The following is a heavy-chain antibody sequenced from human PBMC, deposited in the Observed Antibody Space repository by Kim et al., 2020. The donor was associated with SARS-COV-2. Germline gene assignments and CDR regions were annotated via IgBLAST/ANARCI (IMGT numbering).Heavy chain of an antibody. J-gene: IGHJ6*03. V-gene: IGHV3-64*01. D-gene: IGHD3-3*01. CDR1: GFTFSSYV. CDR3: ARAAGITIFGVVPSGYYYMDV. Sequence: GGSLRLSCAASGFTFSSYVMHWVRQAPGKGLEYDSGISSNGGSTYYANSVKDRFTISRDNSKNTLYLQMGSLRAEDMAVYYCARAAGITIFGVVPSGYYYMDVWGKGTTVTVSS. CDR2: ISSNGGST.